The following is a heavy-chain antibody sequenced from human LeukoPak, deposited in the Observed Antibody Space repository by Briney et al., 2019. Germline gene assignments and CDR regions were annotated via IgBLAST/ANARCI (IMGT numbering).Heavy chain of an antibody. CDR3: ARVSAAGMEFHYGMDV. V-gene: IGHV4-59*01. CDR2: IHYSEST. Sequence: SETLSLTCTVSGGPIRSYYWSWMRQPPGKGLEWIGNIHYSESTNFNPSHKSRVAIAVDTSKNQFSLSMRSVTAADTAVYYCARVSAAGMEFHYGMDVWGQGTTVFVSS. CDR1: GGPIRSYY. J-gene: IGHJ6*02. D-gene: IGHD6-13*01.